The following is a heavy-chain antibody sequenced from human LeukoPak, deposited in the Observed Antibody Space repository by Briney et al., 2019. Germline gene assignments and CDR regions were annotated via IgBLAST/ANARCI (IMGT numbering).Heavy chain of an antibody. Sequence: SETLSLTCAVSGGSVSSSNWWSWVRQPPGKGLEWIGEIYHSGSTNYNPSLKSRVTISVDTSKNQFSLKLSSVTAADTAVYYCARPQWLFTFSDAFDIWGQGTMVTVSS. J-gene: IGHJ3*02. CDR1: GGSVSSSNW. V-gene: IGHV4-4*02. D-gene: IGHD3-22*01. CDR2: IYHSGST. CDR3: ARPQWLFTFSDAFDI.